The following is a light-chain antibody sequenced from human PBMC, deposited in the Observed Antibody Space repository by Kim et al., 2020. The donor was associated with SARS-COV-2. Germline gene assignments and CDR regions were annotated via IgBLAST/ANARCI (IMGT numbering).Light chain of an antibody. CDR1: QMFAGNY. Sequence: SPGGRATLSCRASQMFAGNYLAWYQQKAGQAPRPIIYGASSRATGIPDRFSGSGSGTDFTLTISRLEPEDFAVYYCQQYGSSPRTFGQGTKVEIK. J-gene: IGKJ1*01. CDR2: GAS. V-gene: IGKV3-20*01. CDR3: QQYGSSPRT.